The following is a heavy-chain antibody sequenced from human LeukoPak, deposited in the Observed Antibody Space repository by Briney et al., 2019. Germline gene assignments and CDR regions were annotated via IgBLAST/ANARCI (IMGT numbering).Heavy chain of an antibody. CDR2: ISSSSSTI. CDR1: GSTFSTYS. CDR3: AELGITMIGGV. Sequence: GGSLRLSCAASGSTFSTYSMHWVRQAPGKGLEWISYISSSSSTIYYADSVKGRFTISRDNAKNSLYLQMNSLRAEDTAVYYCAELGITMIGGVWGKGTTVTISS. J-gene: IGHJ6*04. D-gene: IGHD3-10*02. V-gene: IGHV3-48*04.